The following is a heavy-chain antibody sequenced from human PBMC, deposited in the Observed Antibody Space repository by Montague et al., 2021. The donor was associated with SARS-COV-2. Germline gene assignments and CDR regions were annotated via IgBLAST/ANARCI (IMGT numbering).Heavy chain of an antibody. CDR3: VREKYYFDDSGSK. CDR2: VYHTGST. Sequence: SETLSPTRSVSGVSISSGSYDWSWVQQPPGKGLEWIGYVYHTGSTNYNPSLKSRVTLSIDTSKNQFSLNLTSVTAADTAVYYCVREKYYFDDSGSKWGQGTLVTV. J-gene: IGHJ4*02. V-gene: IGHV4-61*01. D-gene: IGHD3-22*01. CDR1: GVSISSGSYD.